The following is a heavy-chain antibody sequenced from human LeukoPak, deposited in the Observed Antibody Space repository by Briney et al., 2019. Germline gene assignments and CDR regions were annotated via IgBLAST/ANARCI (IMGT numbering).Heavy chain of an antibody. Sequence: GASVKVSCKASGYTFTSYDINWVRQATGQGLEWMGWMSPNSGNTGYAQKFQGRVTMTRNTSISTAYMELSSLRSEDKAVYYCARAVAGPTQFDYWGQGTLVTVSS. J-gene: IGHJ4*02. V-gene: IGHV1-8*02. D-gene: IGHD6-19*01. CDR1: GYTFTSYD. CDR3: ARAVAGPTQFDY. CDR2: MSPNSGNT.